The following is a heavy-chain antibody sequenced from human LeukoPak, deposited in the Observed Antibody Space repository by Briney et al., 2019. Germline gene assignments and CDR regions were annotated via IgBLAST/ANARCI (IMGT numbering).Heavy chain of an antibody. Sequence: ASVKVSCKASGGTFSSYAISWVRQAPGQGLEWMGGIIPIFGTANYAQKFQGRVTITTDESTSTAYMELSSLRSEDTAVYYCARGGWVEGQLLIEYYFDYWGQGTLVTVSS. CDR2: IIPIFGTA. V-gene: IGHV1-69*05. CDR1: GGTFSSYA. D-gene: IGHD2-2*01. J-gene: IGHJ4*02. CDR3: ARGGWVEGQLLIEYYFDY.